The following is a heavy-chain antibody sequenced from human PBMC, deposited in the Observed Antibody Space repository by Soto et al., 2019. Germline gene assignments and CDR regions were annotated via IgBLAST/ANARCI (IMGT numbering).Heavy chain of an antibody. Sequence: ASVKVSCKASGYTFTTYAIHWVRQAPGQRLEWMGWINTGNGNTKYSQKFQGRVTITRDTSATTAYMELSSLISEDTAMYYCARDGAAGSLDYGSQGTLVTVS. D-gene: IGHD3-10*01. J-gene: IGHJ4*02. V-gene: IGHV1-3*04. CDR3: ARDGAAGSLDY. CDR1: GYTFTTYA. CDR2: INTGNGNT.